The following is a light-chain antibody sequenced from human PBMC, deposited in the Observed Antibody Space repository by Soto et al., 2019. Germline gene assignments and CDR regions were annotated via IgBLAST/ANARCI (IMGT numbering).Light chain of an antibody. CDR2: DNN. V-gene: IGLV1-44*01. J-gene: IGLJ2*01. CDR3: AAWDDSLNGHVV. Sequence: QSVLTQPPSASGAPGQRVTISCSGGSSNIGSNSVSWYQQLPGTAPKLLIYDNNQRPSGVPARFSGSKSGTSASLAISGLPSEDEGDSYCAAWDDSLNGHVVFGGGTKVTVL. CDR1: SSNIGSNS.